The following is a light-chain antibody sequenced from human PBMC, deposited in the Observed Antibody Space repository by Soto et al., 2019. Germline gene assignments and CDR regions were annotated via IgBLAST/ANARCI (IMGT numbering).Light chain of an antibody. Sequence: DIQMTQSPPSLSASVGDRVTITCRASQSISSWLAWYQQKPGKAPKLLIYDASSLESGVPSRFSGSGSGTEFTLTISSLQPDDFATYYCQQYNSYLRTFGQGTKLEIK. CDR1: QSISSW. CDR2: DAS. J-gene: IGKJ2*01. V-gene: IGKV1-5*01. CDR3: QQYNSYLRT.